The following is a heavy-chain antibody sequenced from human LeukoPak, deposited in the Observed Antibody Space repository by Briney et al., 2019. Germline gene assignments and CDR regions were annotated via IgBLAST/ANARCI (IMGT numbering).Heavy chain of an antibody. D-gene: IGHD3-22*01. CDR3: ARGRPGGYLLSPSYYFDY. J-gene: IGHJ4*02. CDR1: GGSISSYY. V-gene: IGHV4-4*07. CDR2: IYTSGST. Sequence: PSETLSLTCTVSGGSISSYYWSWIRQPAGKGLEWIGRIYTSGSTNYNPSLKSRVTMSVDTSKNQFSLKLSSVTAADTAVYYCARGRPGGYLLSPSYYFDYWGQGTLVTVSS.